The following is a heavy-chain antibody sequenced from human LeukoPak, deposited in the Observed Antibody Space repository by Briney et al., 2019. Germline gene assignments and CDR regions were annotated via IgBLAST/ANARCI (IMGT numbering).Heavy chain of an antibody. CDR2: FDPEDGET. J-gene: IGHJ4*02. Sequence: GASVKVSCKVSGYTLTELPMHWVRQAPGKGLEWMGGFDPEDGETIYAQKFQGRVTMTEDTSTDTAYMELSSLRSEDTAVYYCATPQEGYCSGGSCFFQFDYWGQGTLVTVSS. CDR1: GYTLTELP. D-gene: IGHD2-15*01. V-gene: IGHV1-24*01. CDR3: ATPQEGYCSGGSCFFQFDY.